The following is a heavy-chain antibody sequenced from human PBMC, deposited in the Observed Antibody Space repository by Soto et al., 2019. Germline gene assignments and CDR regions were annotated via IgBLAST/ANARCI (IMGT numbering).Heavy chain of an antibody. CDR1: GFIFSDYY. D-gene: IGHD1-1*01. V-gene: IGHV3-11*06. J-gene: IGHJ6*02. CDR3: ARDLAWKRGKVGRYYYGMDV. CDR2: ISTRSTYT. Sequence: GGSLRPSCAASGFIFSDYYMSWVRQTPGKGLEWVSYISTRSTYTNYADSVKGRFTISRDNTKNSLYLQMDSLRVEDTAVYYCARDLAWKRGKVGRYYYGMDVWGQGTTVTVSS.